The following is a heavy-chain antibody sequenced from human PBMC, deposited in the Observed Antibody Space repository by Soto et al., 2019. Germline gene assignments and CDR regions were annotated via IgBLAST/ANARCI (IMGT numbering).Heavy chain of an antibody. V-gene: IGHV1-69*01. CDR1: EGTFNSYA. J-gene: IGHJ4*02. D-gene: IGHD6-13*01. CDR3: ASGASRWYPDVFAS. CDR2: IIPYYNTL. Sequence: QAQVVQSGAEVRKPGSSVKLSCKASEGTFNSYAIAWVRQAPGQGLEWMGGIIPYYNTLNYAQKFQDRVTITADDSTNTVYMELSSRRSDDTAVYFCASGASRWYPDVFASWAQGTLVTVSS.